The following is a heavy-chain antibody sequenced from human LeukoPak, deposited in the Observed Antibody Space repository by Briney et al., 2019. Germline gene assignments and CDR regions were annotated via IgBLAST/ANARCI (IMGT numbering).Heavy chain of an antibody. V-gene: IGHV1-3*01. CDR1: GYTSTIYA. CDR2: INAGNGNT. CDR3: ARSDSGYDYLDY. J-gene: IGHJ4*02. Sequence: ASVKVSCKASGYTSTIYAMQWVRQAPGQRLEWMGWINAGNGNTKLSQKFQDRVTITRDTSASTAYMELSSLRYEDTAIYYCARSDSGYDYLDYWGQGTLVTVSS. D-gene: IGHD5-12*01.